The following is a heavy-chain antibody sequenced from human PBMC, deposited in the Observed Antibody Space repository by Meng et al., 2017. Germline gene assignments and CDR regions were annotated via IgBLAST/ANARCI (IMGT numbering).Heavy chain of an antibody. CDR2: MNPNSGNT. Sequence: VLLGQSGADGKKSGASVKVSCKASGVTFTSDDITWVRQSTGTGLEWLGWMNPNSGNTGYAQKFQGRVTMPRNTALSTAYMELSSLRSEDTAVYYCARDLRYDSSGYYYWGQGPLVTISS. D-gene: IGHD3-22*01. CDR3: ARDLRYDSSGYYY. CDR1: GVTFTSDD. J-gene: IGHJ4*02. V-gene: IGHV1-8*01.